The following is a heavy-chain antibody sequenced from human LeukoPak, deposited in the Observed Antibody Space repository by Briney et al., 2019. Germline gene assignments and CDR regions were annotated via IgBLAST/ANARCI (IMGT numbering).Heavy chain of an antibody. V-gene: IGHV4-59*08. CDR2: IYYSGST. J-gene: IGHJ5*02. D-gene: IGHD3-10*01. CDR3: ARGIPDFYGSGSPIGGHWFDP. CDR1: GGPISNYY. Sequence: SETLSLTCTVSGGPISNYYWSCIRQPPGKGLELIGYIYYSGSTNYNPSLKSRVTISVDTSKNQFSLKLSSVTAADTAVYYCARGIPDFYGSGSPIGGHWFDPWGQGILVTVSS.